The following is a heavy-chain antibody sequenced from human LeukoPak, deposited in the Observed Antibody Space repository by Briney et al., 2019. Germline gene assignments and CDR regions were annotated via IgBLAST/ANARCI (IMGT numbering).Heavy chain of an antibody. CDR3: VKDYVGATIDY. D-gene: IGHD1-26*01. CDR1: GFTFSSYA. Sequence: GGSLRLSCSASGFTFSSYAMHWVRQAPGKGLEYVSAISSNGGSAYYADSVKGRFTISRDNSKNTLYLQMSSLRAEDTAVYYCVKDYVGATIDYWGQGTLVTVSS. CDR2: ISSNGGSA. J-gene: IGHJ4*02. V-gene: IGHV3-64D*06.